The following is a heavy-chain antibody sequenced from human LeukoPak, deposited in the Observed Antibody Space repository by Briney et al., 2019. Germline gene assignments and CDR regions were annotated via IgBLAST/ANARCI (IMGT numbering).Heavy chain of an antibody. CDR1: NYTFTSYG. J-gene: IGHJ4*02. V-gene: IGHV1-18*01. CDR3: ARDGSGVWFDY. CDR2: ISPYNGRT. Sequence: ASVKVSCKAFNYTFTSYGISWVRQAPGKGLEWMAWISPYNGRTLYSAKLQGRVTLTTDTSTSTAYMELRSLRSDDTAVYYCARDGSGVWFDYWGQGTLVTVSS. D-gene: IGHD3-10*01.